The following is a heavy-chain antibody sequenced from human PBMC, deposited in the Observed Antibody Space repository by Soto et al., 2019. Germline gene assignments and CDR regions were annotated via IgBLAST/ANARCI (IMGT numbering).Heavy chain of an antibody. D-gene: IGHD4-17*01. Sequence: GGSLRLSCAASGFTFSSYSMNWVRQAPGKGLEWVSYISSSSTIYYADSVKGRFTISRDNAKNSLYLQMNSLRAEDTAVYYCASSSHDYGDLYFDYWGQGTLVTVSS. CDR3: ASSSHDYGDLYFDY. V-gene: IGHV3-48*01. J-gene: IGHJ4*02. CDR1: GFTFSSYS. CDR2: ISSSSTI.